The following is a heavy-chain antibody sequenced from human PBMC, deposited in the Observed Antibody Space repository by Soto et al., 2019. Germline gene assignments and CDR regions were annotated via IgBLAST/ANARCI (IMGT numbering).Heavy chain of an antibody. CDR1: GYTFTSYD. CDR2: MNPNSGNT. Sequence: QVQLVQSGAEVKKSGASVKVSCKASGYTFTSYDINWVRQAPGQGLEWMGWMNPNSGNTGYAQKFQGRVTMTRNTSISTADMELSSLRYEDTAVYYCARERSAAGTGWFDPWGQGTLVTVSS. CDR3: ARERSAAGTGWFDP. D-gene: IGHD6-13*01. J-gene: IGHJ5*02. V-gene: IGHV1-8*01.